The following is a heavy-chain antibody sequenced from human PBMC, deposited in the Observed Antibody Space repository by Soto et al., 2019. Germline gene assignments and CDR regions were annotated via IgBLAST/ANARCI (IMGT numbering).Heavy chain of an antibody. J-gene: IGHJ4*02. Sequence: QVQLVESGGGVVQPGRSLRLSCAASGFTFSSYGMHWVRQAPGKGLEWVAVIWYDGSNKYYADSVKGRFTISRDNSKNTLYLQMNSLRAEDTAVYYCARELGRTYSSSWYDFDYWGQGTLVTVSS. CDR1: GFTFSSYG. CDR2: IWYDGSNK. V-gene: IGHV3-33*01. D-gene: IGHD6-13*01. CDR3: ARELGRTYSSSWYDFDY.